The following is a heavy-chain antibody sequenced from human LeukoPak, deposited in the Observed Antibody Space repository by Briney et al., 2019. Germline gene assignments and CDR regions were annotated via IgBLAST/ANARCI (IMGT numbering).Heavy chain of an antibody. J-gene: IGHJ4*02. CDR2: LIGSSGST. D-gene: IGHD2-15*01. CDR3: AKGSHFDY. V-gene: IGHV3-23*01. Sequence: GGSLRLSCAASGFTSTNYAMNWVRQAPGKGLEWVSVLIGSSGSTDYADSVKGRFTISRDKSKNTLFLQMNSLRAEDTAVYYCAKGSHFDYWGQGTLVTVSS. CDR1: GFTSTNYA.